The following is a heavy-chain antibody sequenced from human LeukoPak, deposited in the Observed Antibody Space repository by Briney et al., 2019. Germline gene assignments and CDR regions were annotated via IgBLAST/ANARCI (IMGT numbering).Heavy chain of an antibody. CDR3: ARDRGEAAAGTADY. D-gene: IGHD6-13*01. CDR2: INPNSGGT. Sequence: ASVKVSCKASGYTFTGYYMHWVRQAPGQGLEWMGWINPNSGGTNYAQKFQGRVTMTRDTSISTAYMELSRLRSDDTAVYYCARDRGEAAAGTADYWGQGTWSPSPQ. CDR1: GYTFTGYY. V-gene: IGHV1-2*02. J-gene: IGHJ4*02.